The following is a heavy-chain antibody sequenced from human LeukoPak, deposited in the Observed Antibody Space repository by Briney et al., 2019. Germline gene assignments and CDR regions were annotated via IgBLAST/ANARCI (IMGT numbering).Heavy chain of an antibody. CDR3: AKGLRTGVGPYMGYHYYMDV. D-gene: IGHD3-16*01. CDR1: GFTFSSCA. Sequence: QPGGSLRLSCAASGFTFSSCAMSWVRQAPGKGLKWVSTINDNGAGTYYADSVKGRSTISRDNSYNTVSLQMNSLRDEDTGVYYCAKGLRTGVGPYMGYHYYMDVWGKGATVTVSS. CDR2: INDNGAGT. J-gene: IGHJ6*03. V-gene: IGHV3-23*01.